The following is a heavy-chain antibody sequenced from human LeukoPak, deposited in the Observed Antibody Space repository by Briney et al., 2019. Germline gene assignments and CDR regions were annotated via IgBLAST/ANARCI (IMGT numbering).Heavy chain of an antibody. D-gene: IGHD3-22*01. CDR2: ISDSGDST. CDR3: AKGLGGDYDSSGYYSVTFDH. Sequence: GGSLRLSCAASGFPFTNYAMRWVRQAPGKGLGWVSVISDSGDSTYYADSVKGRITVSRDNSKNTLYLQMNSLRAEDTAVYSCAKGLGGDYDSSGYYSVTFDHWGQGTLVTVSS. V-gene: IGHV3-23*01. CDR1: GFPFTNYA. J-gene: IGHJ4*02.